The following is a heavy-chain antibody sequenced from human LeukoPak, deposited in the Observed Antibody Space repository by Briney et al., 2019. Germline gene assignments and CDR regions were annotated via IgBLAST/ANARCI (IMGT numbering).Heavy chain of an antibody. CDR1: GFTFSSYW. CDR3: ARVEGSYGYGYWFDP. D-gene: IGHD5-18*01. Sequence: GGSLRLSCAASGFTFSSYWMSWVRQAPGKGLEWVANIKQDGSEKYYVDSVKGRFTISRDNAKNSLYLQMNSLRAEDTAVYYCARVEGSYGYGYWFDPWGQGTLVTVSS. CDR2: IKQDGSEK. J-gene: IGHJ5*02. V-gene: IGHV3-7*03.